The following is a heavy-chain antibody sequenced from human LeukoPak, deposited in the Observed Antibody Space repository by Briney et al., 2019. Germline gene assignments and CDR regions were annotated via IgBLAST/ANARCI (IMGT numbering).Heavy chain of an antibody. Sequence: GGSLRLSCAASGFTFNNYGMHWVRQAPGKGLEWVAFIRYNGNNQYYADSVKGRFTISRDNSKNTLYLQMNSLRAEDTAVYYCARTLFKTAAVAGGYWGQGTLVTVSS. J-gene: IGHJ4*02. D-gene: IGHD6-19*01. CDR1: GFTFNNYG. CDR3: ARTLFKTAAVAGGY. V-gene: IGHV3-30*02. CDR2: IRYNGNNQ.